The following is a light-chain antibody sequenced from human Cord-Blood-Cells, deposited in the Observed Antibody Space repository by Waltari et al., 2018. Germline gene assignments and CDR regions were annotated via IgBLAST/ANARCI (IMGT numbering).Light chain of an antibody. V-gene: IGLV1-40*01. CDR2: GNS. CDR1: SATIGAGYD. Sequence: QSVLTEPHSVSGAPGQRVTISCTGSSATIGAGYDVHWYQQLPGTAPNLLIYGNSNRPSGVPDLFSGSKSGTSASLAITGLQAEDEADYYCQSYDSSLSGSVFGGGTKLTVL. J-gene: IGLJ3*02. CDR3: QSYDSSLSGSV.